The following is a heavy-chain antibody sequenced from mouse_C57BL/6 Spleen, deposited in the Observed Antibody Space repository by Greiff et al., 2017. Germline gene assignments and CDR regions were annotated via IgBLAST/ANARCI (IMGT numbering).Heavy chain of an antibody. CDR3: ARSPSYYGSSPYYFDY. CDR1: GYTFTSYW. V-gene: IGHV1-7*01. J-gene: IGHJ2*01. D-gene: IGHD1-1*01. CDR2: INPSSGYT. Sequence: VQLQQSGAELAKPGASVKLSCKASGYTFTSYWMHWVKQRPGQGLEWIGYINPSSGYTKYNQKFKDKDTLTADKSSSTAYMQLSSLTYEDSAVYYCARSPSYYGSSPYYFDYWGQGTTLTVSS.